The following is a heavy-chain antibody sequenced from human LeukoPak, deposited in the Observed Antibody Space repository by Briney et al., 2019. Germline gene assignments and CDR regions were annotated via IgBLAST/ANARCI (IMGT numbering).Heavy chain of an antibody. CDR3: AKDVGEVMFDY. CDR2: ICGSCANT. D-gene: IGHD1-26*01. Sequence: GGSLRLSCAASGFTFDNYAMAWVRQAPGKGLEWVSTICGSCANTHYADSVKGRSTISRDNSKNTLYLQMSSLRAEDTAVYYCAKDVGEVMFDYWGQGTLVTVSS. V-gene: IGHV3-23*01. J-gene: IGHJ4*02. CDR1: GFTFDNYA.